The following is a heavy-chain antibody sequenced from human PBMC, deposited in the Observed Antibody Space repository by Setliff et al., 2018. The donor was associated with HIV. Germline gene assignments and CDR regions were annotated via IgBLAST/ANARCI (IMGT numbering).Heavy chain of an antibody. D-gene: IGHD3-22*01. CDR1: GGSFRNYA. J-gene: IGHJ3*01. Sequence: GASVKVSCKASGGSFRNYAISWVRQAPGQGLEWMGGIIPLLGTANYAQRFQGRVTIIADESTSTAYMELTSLRSGDTAVYYCAREEYDRDFWGQGTKVTVSS. CDR3: AREEYDRDF. CDR2: IIPLLGTA. V-gene: IGHV1-69*13.